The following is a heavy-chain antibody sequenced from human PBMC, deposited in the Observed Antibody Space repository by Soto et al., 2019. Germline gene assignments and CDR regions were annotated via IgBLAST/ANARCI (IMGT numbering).Heavy chain of an antibody. V-gene: IGHV4-34*01. J-gene: IGHJ5*02. CDR2: INHSGST. D-gene: IGHD2-15*01. Sequence: PSETLSLTCAVYGGSFSGYYWSWIRQPPGKGLEWIGEINHSGSTNYNPSLKSRVTISVDTSKNQFSLKLSSVTAADTAVYYCGREGSYCSGGSCYSEGWFDPWGQGTLVTVSS. CDR3: GREGSYCSGGSCYSEGWFDP. CDR1: GGSFSGYY.